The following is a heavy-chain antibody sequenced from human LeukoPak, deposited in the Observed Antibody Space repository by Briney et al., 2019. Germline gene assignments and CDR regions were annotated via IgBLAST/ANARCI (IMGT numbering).Heavy chain of an antibody. CDR3: ARTYYDILTGYYTLFDY. CDR1: GYTFTSYY. CDR2: INPSGGST. D-gene: IGHD3-9*01. V-gene: IGHV1-46*01. J-gene: IGHJ4*02. Sequence: ASVKVSCKASGYTFTSYYMHWVRQAPGQGLEWMGIINPSGGSTSYAQKFQGRVTMTRDTSTSTVYMELSGLRSEDTAVYYCARTYYDILTGYYTLFDYWGQGTLVTVSS.